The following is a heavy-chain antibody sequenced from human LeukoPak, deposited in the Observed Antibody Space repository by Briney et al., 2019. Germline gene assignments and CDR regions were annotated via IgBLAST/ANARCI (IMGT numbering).Heavy chain of an antibody. CDR1: GFTFSSSW. CDR3: ARMAVAFDY. V-gene: IGHV3-74*01. D-gene: IGHD6-19*01. J-gene: IGHJ4*02. Sequence: GGSLRLSCAASGFTFSSSWMHWVRQGPGKGLVWVSRINTDGSSATYADSVKGRFTISRDNAKNTLYLQMNSLKAEDTAVYYCARMAVAFDYWGQGTLVTVSS. CDR2: INTDGSSA.